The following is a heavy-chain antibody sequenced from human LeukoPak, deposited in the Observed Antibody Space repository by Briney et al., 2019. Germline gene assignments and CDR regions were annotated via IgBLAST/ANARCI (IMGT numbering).Heavy chain of an antibody. Sequence: SETLSLTCTVSGGSISSSSYYWGWIRQPPGKGLEWIGSIYYSGSTYYNPSLKSRVTISVDTSKYQFSLKLSTVTAADTAVYYCARHQTYGGSLFDYWGQGTLVTVSS. CDR2: IYYSGST. J-gene: IGHJ4*02. D-gene: IGHD4-23*01. CDR3: ARHQTYGGSLFDY. CDR1: GGSISSSSYY. V-gene: IGHV4-39*01.